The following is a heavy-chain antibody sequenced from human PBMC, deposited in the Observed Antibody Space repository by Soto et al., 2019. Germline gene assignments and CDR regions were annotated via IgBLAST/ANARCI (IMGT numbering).Heavy chain of an antibody. CDR1: GGSFSGYY. D-gene: IGHD3-10*01. CDR2: INHSGST. CDR3: ARGRYYYGSGSYYY. J-gene: IGHJ4*02. Sequence: QVQLQQGGAGLLKPSETLSLTCAVYGGSFSGYYWSWIRQPPGKGLEWIGEINHSGSTNYNPSLTSRVTIAVGTSKTEFSLKLSSVTAADTAAYYCARGRYYYGSGSYYYWGQGTLVTVSS. V-gene: IGHV4-34*01.